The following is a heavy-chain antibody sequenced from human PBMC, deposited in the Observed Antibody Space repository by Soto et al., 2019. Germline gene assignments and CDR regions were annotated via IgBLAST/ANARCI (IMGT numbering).Heavy chain of an antibody. V-gene: IGHV1-69*01. CDR2: IIPIFGTA. Sequence: QVQLVQSGAEVKKPGSSVKVSCKASGGTFSSYAISWVRQAPGQGLEWMGGIIPIFGTANYAQKFQGRVTITADESTSTAYMELSSLRSEDTAVYYCARDPPRGYSYGYLCYYGMDVWGQGTTVTVSS. CDR3: ARDPPRGYSYGYLCYYGMDV. J-gene: IGHJ6*02. D-gene: IGHD5-18*01. CDR1: GGTFSSYA.